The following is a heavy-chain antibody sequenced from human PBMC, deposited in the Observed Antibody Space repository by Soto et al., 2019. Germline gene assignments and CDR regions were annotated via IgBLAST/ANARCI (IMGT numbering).Heavy chain of an antibody. J-gene: IGHJ4*02. CDR1: GGTFSSYA. D-gene: IGHD3-22*01. CDR2: IIPIFGTA. Sequence: SVKVSCKASGGTFSSYAISWVRQAPGQGLEWMRGIIPIFGTANYAQKFQGRVTMTRDTSTSTVYMELSSLRSEDTAVYYCARDLLPIYYDSSGYYYLPGYWGQGTLVTVSS. V-gene: IGHV1-69*05. CDR3: ARDLLPIYYDSSGYYYLPGY.